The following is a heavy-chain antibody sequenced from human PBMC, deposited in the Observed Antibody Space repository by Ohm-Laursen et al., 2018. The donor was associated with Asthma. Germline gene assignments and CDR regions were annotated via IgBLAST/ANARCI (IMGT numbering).Heavy chain of an antibody. CDR2: IYYRGST. J-gene: IGHJ5*02. CDR3: ARDCRAPCGSSLFNWFDP. CDR1: GGSISSGGYY. V-gene: IGHV4-31*03. Sequence: SQTLSLTCTVSGGSISSGGYYWSWIRQHPGKGLEWIGYIYYRGSTYYNPSLKSRVTISVDTSKNQFSLKLSSVTAADTAVYYCARDCRAPCGSSLFNWFDPWGQGTLVTVSS. D-gene: IGHD5-12*01.